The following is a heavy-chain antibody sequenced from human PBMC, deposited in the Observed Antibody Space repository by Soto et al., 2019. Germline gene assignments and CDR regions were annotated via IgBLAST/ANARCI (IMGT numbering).Heavy chain of an antibody. J-gene: IGHJ3*02. CDR2: TYYRSKWYN. CDR1: GDSVSSNSAA. V-gene: IGHV6-1*01. CDR3: ARDPIAVAAPDAFDI. D-gene: IGHD6-19*01. Sequence: PSQTLSRTCAISGDSVSSNSAAWNWIRQCPSRGLEWLGRTYYRSKWYNDYAVSVKSRITINPDTSKNQFSLQLNSVTPEDTAVNYCARDPIAVAAPDAFDIWGQGTMVTVSS.